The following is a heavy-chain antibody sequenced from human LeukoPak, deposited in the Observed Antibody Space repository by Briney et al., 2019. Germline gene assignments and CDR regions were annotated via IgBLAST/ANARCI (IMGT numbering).Heavy chain of an antibody. Sequence: SETLSLTCAVYGGSFSGYYWSWIRQPPGKGLEWIGEINHSGSTNYNPSLKSRVTISVDTSKNQFSLKLSSVTAADTAVYYCARRDYYDSSGYSRTNFDYWGQGTLVTVSS. V-gene: IGHV4-34*01. D-gene: IGHD3-22*01. J-gene: IGHJ4*02. CDR1: GGSFSGYY. CDR3: ARRDYYDSSGYSRTNFDY. CDR2: INHSGST.